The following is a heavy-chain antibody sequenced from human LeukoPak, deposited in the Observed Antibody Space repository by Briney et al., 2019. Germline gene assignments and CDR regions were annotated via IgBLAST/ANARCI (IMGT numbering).Heavy chain of an antibody. CDR3: ARARDSSGYCFDY. CDR2: IYYSGST. J-gene: IGHJ4*02. D-gene: IGHD3-22*01. V-gene: IGHV4-59*01. CDR1: GGSISSYY. Sequence: SSETLSLTCTVSGGSISSYYWSWIRQPPGKGLEWIGYIYYSGSTNYNPSLRSRVTISVDTSKNQFSLKLSSVTAADTAVYYCARARDSSGYCFDYWGQGTLVTVSS.